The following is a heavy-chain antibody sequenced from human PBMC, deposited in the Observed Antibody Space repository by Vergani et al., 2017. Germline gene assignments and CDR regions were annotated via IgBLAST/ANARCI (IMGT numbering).Heavy chain of an antibody. J-gene: IGHJ3*02. CDR3: VRFLLTSYILGVFDI. CDR1: GGSLDIHSQT. V-gene: IGHV4-61*02. D-gene: IGHD3-10*01. Sequence: QAQLQESGPRLVKPSQTLSLTCSFSGGSLDIHSQTWGWIRQPAGEGLEWIGLIDVKGNSNFIPSLESRVTISEDASRGRFSLNLRSVTTSDTAFYYCVRFLLTSYILGVFDIWGQGRKVTVSS. CDR2: IDVKGNS.